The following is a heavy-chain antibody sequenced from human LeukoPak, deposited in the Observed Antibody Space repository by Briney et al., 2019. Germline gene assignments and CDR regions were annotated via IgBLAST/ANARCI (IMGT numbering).Heavy chain of an antibody. CDR2: IYHSGST. V-gene: IGHV4-38-2*02. CDR3: ARVLVGIDY. J-gene: IGHJ4*02. D-gene: IGHD1-26*01. CDR1: GYSISSGYY. Sequence: SETLSLTCTVSGYSISSGYYWGWIRQPPGKGLEWIGSIYHSGSTYYNPSLKSRVTISVDTSKNQFSLKQSSVTAADTAVYYCARVLVGIDYWGQGTLVTVSS.